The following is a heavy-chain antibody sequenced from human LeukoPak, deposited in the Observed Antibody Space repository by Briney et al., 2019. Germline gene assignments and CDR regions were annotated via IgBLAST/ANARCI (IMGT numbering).Heavy chain of an antibody. CDR1: GYSFTSYW. J-gene: IGHJ4*02. CDR3: ARHRDYFDSSGYYMYYFDY. D-gene: IGHD3-22*01. Sequence: PGESLKISFKGSGYSFTSYWITWVRQMPGKGLEWMGRIDPSDSYTNYNPSFQGHVTISDDKSINTAYLQWSSLKASDTAMYYCARHRDYFDSSGYYMYYFDYWGQGTLVTVSS. V-gene: IGHV5-10-1*01. CDR2: IDPSDSYT.